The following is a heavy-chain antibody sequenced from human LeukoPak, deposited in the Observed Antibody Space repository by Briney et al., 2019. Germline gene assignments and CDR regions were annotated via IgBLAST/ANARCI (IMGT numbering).Heavy chain of an antibody. J-gene: IGHJ4*02. CDR2: IKQDGSEK. CDR1: GFTVSSNY. V-gene: IGHV3-7*01. Sequence: GGSLRLSCAASGFTVSSNYMSWVRQAPGKGLEWVANIKQDGSEKYYVDSVKGRFTISRDNAKNSLYLQMNSLRAEDTAVYYCASGRTTFDYWGQGTLVTVSS. D-gene: IGHD2/OR15-2a*01. CDR3: ASGRTTFDY.